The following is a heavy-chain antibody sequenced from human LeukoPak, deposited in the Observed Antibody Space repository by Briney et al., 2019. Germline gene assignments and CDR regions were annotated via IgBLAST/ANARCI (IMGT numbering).Heavy chain of an antibody. V-gene: IGHV1-2*02. CDR2: INPNSGGT. J-gene: IGHJ5*02. CDR3: ARRAVVTMVRGVIPGWFDP. CDR1: GYTFTGYY. D-gene: IGHD3-10*01. Sequence: EASVKVSCKASGYTFTGYYMHWVRQAPGQGLEWMGWINPNSGGTNYAQKFQGRVTMTRDTSISTAYMELSRLRSDDTAVYYCARRAVVTMVRGVIPGWFDPWGQGTLVTVSS.